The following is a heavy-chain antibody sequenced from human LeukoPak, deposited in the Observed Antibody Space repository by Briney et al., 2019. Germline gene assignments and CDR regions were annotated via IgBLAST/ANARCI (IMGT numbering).Heavy chain of an antibody. CDR1: GFTLSSYG. J-gene: IGHJ4*02. V-gene: IGHV3-30*02. Sequence: GGALRLSCAASGFTLSSYGMHWVRPAPGKGLGWVAFIRYDGSNKYYADSVKGRFTISRDNSKNTLYLQMNSLRAEDTAVYYCAKTGYSSSWSHFDYWGQGTLVTVSS. D-gene: IGHD6-13*01. CDR3: AKTGYSSSWSHFDY. CDR2: IRYDGSNK.